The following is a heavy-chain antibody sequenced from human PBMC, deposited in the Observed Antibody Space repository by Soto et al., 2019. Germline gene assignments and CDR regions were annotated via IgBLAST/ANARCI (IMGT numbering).Heavy chain of an antibody. CDR2: INAGNGNT. D-gene: IGHD3-10*01. J-gene: IGHJ3*02. V-gene: IGHV1-3*01. Sequence: QVQLVQSGAEVKKPGASVKVSCKPSGYTFTSYGITWVRQAPGQRLEWMGWINAGNGNTKYSQKFQGRVTITRDTSASTAYMELSSLRSEDTAVYYCARGHRGGAAFDIWGQGTMVTVSS. CDR3: ARGHRGGAAFDI. CDR1: GYTFTSYG.